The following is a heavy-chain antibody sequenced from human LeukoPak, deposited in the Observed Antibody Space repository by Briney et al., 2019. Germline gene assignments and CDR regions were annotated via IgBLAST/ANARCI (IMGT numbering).Heavy chain of an antibody. CDR3: ARDLGYCSSTSCYALYDY. J-gene: IGHJ4*02. Sequence: ASVKVSCKASGYTFTSYGISWVRQAPGQGLEWMGWISAYNGNTNYAQKLQGRVTMTTDTSTSTAYMELSRLRSDDTAVYYCARDLGYCSSTSCYALYDYWGQGTLVTVSS. V-gene: IGHV1-18*01. D-gene: IGHD2-2*01. CDR2: ISAYNGNT. CDR1: GYTFTSYG.